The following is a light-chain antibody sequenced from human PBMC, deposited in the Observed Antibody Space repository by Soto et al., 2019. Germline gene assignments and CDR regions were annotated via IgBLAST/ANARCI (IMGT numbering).Light chain of an antibody. V-gene: IGKV1-5*03. CDR2: KAS. J-gene: IGKJ1*01. CDR1: QTISSW. Sequence: DIQMTQSPSTLSGSVGDRVTITCRASQTISSWLAWYQQKPGKAPKLLIYKASTLKSGVPSRFSGSGSGTEFTLTISSLQPDDFGTYYCQHYNSYSEALGQGPKVDI. CDR3: QHYNSYSEA.